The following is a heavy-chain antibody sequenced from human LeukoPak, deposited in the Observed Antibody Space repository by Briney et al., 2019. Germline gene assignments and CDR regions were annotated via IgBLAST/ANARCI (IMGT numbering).Heavy chain of an antibody. J-gene: IGHJ3*02. Sequence: ASVKVSCKASGYTFTSYGISWVRQAPGQGLEWMGWISAYNGNTNYAQKFQGRVTMTRDTSTSTVYMELSSLRSEDTAVYYCARLSQQTFDIWGQGTLVTVSS. CDR3: ARLSQQTFDI. CDR1: GYTFTSYG. V-gene: IGHV1-18*01. CDR2: ISAYNGNT.